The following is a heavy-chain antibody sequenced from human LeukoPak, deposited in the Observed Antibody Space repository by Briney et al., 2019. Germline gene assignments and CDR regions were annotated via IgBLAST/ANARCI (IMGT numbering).Heavy chain of an antibody. CDR3: ARDVYYYGSGSYYRGNWFDP. CDR2: INPNSGGT. CDR1: GYTFTGYY. D-gene: IGHD3-10*01. V-gene: IGHV1-2*02. J-gene: IGHJ5*02. Sequence: GASVKVSRKASGYTFTGYYMHWVRQAPGQGLEWMGWINPNSGGTNYAQKFQGRVTMTRDTSISTAYMELSRLRSDDTAVYYCARDVYYYGSGSYYRGNWFDPWGQGTLVTVSS.